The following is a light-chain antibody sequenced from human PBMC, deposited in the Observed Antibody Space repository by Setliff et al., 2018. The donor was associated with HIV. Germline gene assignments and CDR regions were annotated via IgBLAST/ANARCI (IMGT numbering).Light chain of an antibody. CDR2: EGS. CDR1: SSDVGSYNL. CDR3: SSYAGISTFVL. J-gene: IGLJ2*01. Sequence: QSALTQPASVSGSPGQSITISCTGTSSDVGSYNLVSWYQQHPGKAPKLMIYEGSKRPSGVSNRFSGSKSGHTASLTISGLQAEDEADYYRSSYAGISTFVLFGGGTQLTVL. V-gene: IGLV2-23*03.